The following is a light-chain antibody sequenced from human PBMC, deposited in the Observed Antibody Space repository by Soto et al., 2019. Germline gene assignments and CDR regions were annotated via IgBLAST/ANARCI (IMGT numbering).Light chain of an antibody. V-gene: IGKV3-15*01. J-gene: IGKJ5*01. CDR1: QNIDNK. Sequence: EIVLTQSPATLSVSPGERATLSCRASQNIDNKLVWYQQKPGQAPSLLLSNAVTRAPGIPARFSGSGFGTEFTLTISSLQPDDFAIYYCQQYKSWWPITFGQGTRLEI. CDR3: QQYKSWWPIT. CDR2: NAV.